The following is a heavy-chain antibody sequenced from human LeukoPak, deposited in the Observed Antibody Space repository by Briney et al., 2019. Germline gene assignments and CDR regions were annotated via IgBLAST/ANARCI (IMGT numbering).Heavy chain of an antibody. CDR3: ARDCLGSQFWSGYYLGPDNYFDY. CDR1: GLTFNRYW. D-gene: IGHD3-3*01. V-gene: IGHV3-7*01. Sequence: PGGSLRLSRVASGLTFNRYWMSWLRQVPGKGLEWVANIKQDGTETHYVDSVKGRFTISRDNAKSSLYLQMNSLRAEDTAVYYCARDCLGSQFWSGYYLGPDNYFDYWGQGSLVTVSS. J-gene: IGHJ4*02. CDR2: IKQDGTET.